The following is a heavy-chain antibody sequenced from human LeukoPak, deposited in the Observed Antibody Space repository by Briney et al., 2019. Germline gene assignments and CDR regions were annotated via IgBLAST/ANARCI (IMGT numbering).Heavy chain of an antibody. D-gene: IGHD6-6*01. CDR2: ISSSSSTI. CDR1: GFTFSSYS. J-gene: IGHJ4*02. V-gene: IGHV3-48*01. CDR3: AKGSSEVDY. Sequence: GGSLRLSCAASGFTFSSYSMNWVRQAPGKGLEWVSYISSSSSTIYYADSVKGRFTISRDNSKNTLYLQMNSLRAEDTAVYYCAKGSSEVDYWGQGTLVTVSS.